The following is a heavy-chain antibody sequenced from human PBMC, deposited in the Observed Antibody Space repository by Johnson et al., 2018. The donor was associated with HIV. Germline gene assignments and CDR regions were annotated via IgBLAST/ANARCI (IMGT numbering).Heavy chain of an antibody. CDR2: VAYDGSKK. D-gene: IGHD3-3*01. Sequence: QMQLVESGGGVVQPGKSLRLSCAASGFTFSNHAIHWVRQAPGKGLEWVAIVAYDGSKKYYADSVKGRFTISRDNSKNTLYLQMSSLRAEDTALYYCAKDLGDSGVAGWAADYYDFGKDYPGQETRGGIGAFDIWGQGTMVTVSS. J-gene: IGHJ3*02. CDR1: GFTFSNHA. V-gene: IGHV3-30*18. CDR3: AKDLGDSGVAGWAADYYDFGKDYPGQETRGGIGAFDI.